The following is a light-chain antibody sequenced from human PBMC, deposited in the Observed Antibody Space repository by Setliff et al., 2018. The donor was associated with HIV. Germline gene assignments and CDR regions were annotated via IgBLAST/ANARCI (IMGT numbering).Light chain of an antibody. CDR1: QSVTSSY. CDR3: QQYGTSPRFT. V-gene: IGKV3-20*01. J-gene: IGKJ3*01. CDR2: GAS. Sequence: EIVLTQSPGTLSLSPGERATLSCRASQSVTSSYLAWYQQKPGQAPRLLIYGASRRATGIPDRFSGSGSGTDFTLTISRLEPEDFAVYYCQQYGTSPRFTFGPGTKVD.